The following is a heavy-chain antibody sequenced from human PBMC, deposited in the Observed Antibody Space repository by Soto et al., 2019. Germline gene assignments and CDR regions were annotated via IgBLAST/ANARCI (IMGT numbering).Heavy chain of an antibody. Sequence: GGSLRLSCAASGFTFSSYWMHWVRQAPGKGLVWVSRINSDGSSTSYADSVKGRFTISRDNAKNTLYLQMNSLRAEDTAVYYCARAGSSWYAPDYWGQGTLVTVS. CDR1: GFTFSSYW. J-gene: IGHJ4*02. CDR3: ARAGSSWYAPDY. CDR2: INSDGSST. D-gene: IGHD6-13*01. V-gene: IGHV3-74*01.